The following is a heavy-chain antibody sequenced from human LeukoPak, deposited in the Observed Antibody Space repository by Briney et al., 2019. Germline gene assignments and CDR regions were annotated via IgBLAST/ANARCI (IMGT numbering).Heavy chain of an antibody. Sequence: ASVKVSCKASGYTFTSYDINWVRQATGQGLEWMGWMNPNSGNTGYAQKFQGRVTMTRNTSISTAYMELSSLRSEDTAVYYCARSYSSGWSHYYYYYYMDVWGKGTTVTVSS. CDR3: ARSYSSGWSHYYYYYYMDV. D-gene: IGHD6-19*01. CDR1: GYTFTSYD. CDR2: MNPNSGNT. J-gene: IGHJ6*03. V-gene: IGHV1-8*01.